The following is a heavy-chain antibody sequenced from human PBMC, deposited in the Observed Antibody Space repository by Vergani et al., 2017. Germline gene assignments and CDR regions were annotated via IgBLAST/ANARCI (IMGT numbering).Heavy chain of an antibody. J-gene: IGHJ4*02. D-gene: IGHD5-18*01. Sequence: QEQLVQSGAEVKKPGASVKVSCKTSGYTFTSYYIHWVRQAPGQGLEWVEWMGTINPNTGRATFAQKFQGSVTMTSDTSTRTVYMDLTSLTSGDTAVYYCARGGSGDSYGYSNINFWGKGTLVTVSS. CDR1: GYTFTSYY. CDR2: INPNTGRA. V-gene: IGHV1-46*03. CDR3: ARGGSGDSYGYSNINF.